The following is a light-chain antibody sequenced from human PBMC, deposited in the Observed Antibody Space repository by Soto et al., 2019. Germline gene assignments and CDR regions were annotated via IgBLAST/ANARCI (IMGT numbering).Light chain of an antibody. CDR2: EVS. CDR3: ATWDDSLDGPV. Sequence: QSVLTQPASVSGSPGQSITISCTGTSSDVGGYNYVSWYQQHPGKAPKLMIYEVSNRPSGVSNRFSGSKSGTSASLAISGLQSEDEGDYYCATWDDSLDGPVFGGGTKVTVL. CDR1: SSDVGGYNY. J-gene: IGLJ2*01. V-gene: IGLV2-14*01.